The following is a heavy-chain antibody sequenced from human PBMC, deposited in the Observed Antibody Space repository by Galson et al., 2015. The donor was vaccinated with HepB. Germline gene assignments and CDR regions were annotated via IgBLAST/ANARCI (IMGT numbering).Heavy chain of an antibody. V-gene: IGHV1-18*01. D-gene: IGHD2-2*01. CDR2: ISAYNGNT. J-gene: IGHJ4*02. CDR3: ASHKGSTSSSGFDY. Sequence: SVKVSCKASGYTFTSYGISWVRQAPGQGLEWMGWISAYNGNTNYAQKLQGRVTMTTDTSTSTAYMELRSLRSDDTAVYYCASHKGSTSSSGFDYWGQGTLVTVSS. CDR1: GYTFTSYG.